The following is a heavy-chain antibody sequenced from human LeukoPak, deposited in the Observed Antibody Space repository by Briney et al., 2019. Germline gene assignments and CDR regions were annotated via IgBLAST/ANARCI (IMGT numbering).Heavy chain of an antibody. Sequence: GASVKVSCKVSGYTLTELSMHWVRQAPGKGLEWMGGFDPEDGETIYAQKFQGRVTMTEDTSTDTAYMELSSLRSEDTAVYYCATQLLFLRLRLGAFDIWGQGTMVTVSS. V-gene: IGHV1-24*01. CDR1: GYTLTELS. D-gene: IGHD2-2*01. CDR3: ATQLLFLRLRLGAFDI. CDR2: FDPEDGET. J-gene: IGHJ3*02.